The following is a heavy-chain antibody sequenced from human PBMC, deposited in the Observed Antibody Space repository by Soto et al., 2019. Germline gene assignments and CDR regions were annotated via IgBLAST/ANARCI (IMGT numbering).Heavy chain of an antibody. D-gene: IGHD4-17*01. CDR3: ARAFTTVTTGLLGY. J-gene: IGHJ4*02. CDR1: GYTFTSYG. V-gene: IGHV1-18*01. CDR2: ISAYNGNT. Sequence: ASVKVSCKASGYTFTSYGISWVRQAPGQGLEWMGWISAYNGNTNYAQKLQGRVTMTTDTSTSTAYMELRSLRSDDTAVYYCARAFTTVTTGLLGYWGQGTLVTVSS.